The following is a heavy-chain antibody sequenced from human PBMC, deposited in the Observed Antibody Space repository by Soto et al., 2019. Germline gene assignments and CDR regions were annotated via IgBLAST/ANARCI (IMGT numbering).Heavy chain of an antibody. CDR2: IYDGDSA. Sequence: PSETLSLTCSVSGGSMNGYYWSWIRQSPGKGLEWIGYIYDGDSANYNPSLISRLIISVDRSRNQFSLRLSSVTAADTAVYYCARGYYDTTGYSLGHWGQGTLVTGSS. J-gene: IGHJ5*02. V-gene: IGHV4-59*01. CDR3: ARGYYDTTGYSLGH. D-gene: IGHD3-22*01. CDR1: GGSMNGYY.